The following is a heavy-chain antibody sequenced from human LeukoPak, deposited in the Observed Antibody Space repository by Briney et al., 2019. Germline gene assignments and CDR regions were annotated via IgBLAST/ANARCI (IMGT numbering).Heavy chain of an antibody. CDR3: AREPYYYYYMDV. CDR2: INPSSGGT. Sequence: GASVKVSCKASGYTFTGYYMHWVRQAPGQGLEWMGWINPSSGGTNYAQKFQGRVTMTRDTSISTAYMELSRLRSDDTAVYYCAREPYYYYYMDVWGKGTTVTISS. CDR1: GYTFTGYY. J-gene: IGHJ6*03. V-gene: IGHV1-2*02.